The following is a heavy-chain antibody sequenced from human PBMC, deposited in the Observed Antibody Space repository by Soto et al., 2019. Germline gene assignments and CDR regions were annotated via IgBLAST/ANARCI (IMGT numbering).Heavy chain of an antibody. Sequence: QVQLVQSGAEVKKPGSSVKVSCKASGGTFSSDAISWVRQAPGQGLEWMGGIIPLFGTANYAQKFQGRVTITADESTRTAYMELSSLRSEDTAVYYCANKADSSGWYSNWFDPWGQGTLVTVSS. D-gene: IGHD6-19*01. CDR2: IIPLFGTA. J-gene: IGHJ5*02. CDR1: GGTFSSDA. V-gene: IGHV1-69*01. CDR3: ANKADSSGWYSNWFDP.